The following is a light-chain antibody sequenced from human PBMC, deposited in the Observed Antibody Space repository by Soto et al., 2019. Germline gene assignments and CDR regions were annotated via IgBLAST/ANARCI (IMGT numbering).Light chain of an antibody. V-gene: IGKV1-33*01. J-gene: IGKJ4*01. CDR1: QDISNY. CDR2: DTS. CDR3: QQYEILPPLT. Sequence: DIQMTQSPSSLSASVGDRVTITCQASQDISNYLNWYQQKPGKAPKLLIYDTSNLETGVPSRFSGSGSGTDFAFTIRILQPEDIAIYYCQQYEILPPLTFGGGTKVEIK.